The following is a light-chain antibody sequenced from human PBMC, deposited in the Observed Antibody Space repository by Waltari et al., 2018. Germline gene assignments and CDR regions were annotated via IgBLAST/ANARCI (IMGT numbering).Light chain of an antibody. V-gene: IGKV3-20*01. CDR3: QQYGASPNIA. Sequence: IVLTQSPGTLSLSPGERATLSCRTSQSVSNSNYLAWYQQKPGQAPRLLIYGETNTATGVPGRFTASGSGTDFTLTISILEPEDFAIYYCQQYGASPNIAFGQGTRLEIK. CDR1: QSVSNSNY. CDR2: GET. J-gene: IGKJ5*01.